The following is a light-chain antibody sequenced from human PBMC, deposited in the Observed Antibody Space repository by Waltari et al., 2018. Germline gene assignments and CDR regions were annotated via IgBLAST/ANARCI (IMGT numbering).Light chain of an antibody. CDR2: KAS. Sequence: DIQMTQSPSPLSASVGARVTITCRASQSIGNWEAWYQQKPGTAPKLLMYKASSLEPGVPSRFSGGGSVTEFTLSISSLQPDDFATYHCQQYKTFPWTFGQGTKVEVK. J-gene: IGKJ1*01. V-gene: IGKV1-5*03. CDR3: QQYKTFPWT. CDR1: QSIGNW.